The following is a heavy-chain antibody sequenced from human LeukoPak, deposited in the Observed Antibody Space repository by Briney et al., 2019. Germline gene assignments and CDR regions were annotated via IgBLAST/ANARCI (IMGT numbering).Heavy chain of an antibody. J-gene: IGHJ4*02. CDR3: ATASGSWYRYYFDS. CDR2: ISSASNMI. Sequence: PGGSLRLSCAASGLTFSNYEMNWVRQAPGKGLEWISYISSASNMIYYAESVKGRFTISRDNAENSLDLQMNSLRAEDTAVYYCATASGSWYRYYFDSWGQGTLVTVSS. V-gene: IGHV3-48*03. D-gene: IGHD6-13*01. CDR1: GLTFSNYE.